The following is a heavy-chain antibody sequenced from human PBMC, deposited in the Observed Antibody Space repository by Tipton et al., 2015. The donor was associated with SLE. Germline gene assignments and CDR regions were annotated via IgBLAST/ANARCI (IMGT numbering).Heavy chain of an antibody. V-gene: IGHV4-38-2*02. D-gene: IGHD3-22*01. CDR1: GYSISSGYY. CDR2: IYHSGST. Sequence: LRLSCTVSGYSISSGYYWGWIRQPPGKGLEWIGSIYHSGSTYYNPSLKSRVTMSVDTSKNQFSLKLSSVTAADTAVYYCARSRGPLRITMIVGRVDFFDYWGQGTLVTVSS. J-gene: IGHJ4*02. CDR3: ARSRGPLRITMIVGRVDFFDY.